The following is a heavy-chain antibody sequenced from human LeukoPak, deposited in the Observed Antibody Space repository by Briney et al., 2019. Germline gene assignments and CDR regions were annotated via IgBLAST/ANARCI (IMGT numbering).Heavy chain of an antibody. CDR1: GGSISSGGYY. D-gene: IGHD3-22*01. CDR2: IYYSGST. J-gene: IGHJ3*02. V-gene: IGHV4-31*03. CDR3: ARAGIVVVKAGAFDI. Sequence: PSQTLSLTCTVSGGSISSGGYYWSWIRQHPGKGLEWIGYIYYSGSTYYNPSLKSRVTISVDTSKNQFSLKLSSVTAADTAVYYCARAGIVVVKAGAFDIWGQGTMVTVSS.